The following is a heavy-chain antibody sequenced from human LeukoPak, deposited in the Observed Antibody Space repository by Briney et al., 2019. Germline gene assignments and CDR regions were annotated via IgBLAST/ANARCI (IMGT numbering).Heavy chain of an antibody. CDR3: ARDQYGSGSYSRLDY. CDR1: GFTFSTYT. CDR2: ISSSSTYI. V-gene: IGHV3-21*01. D-gene: IGHD3-10*01. Sequence: PGGSLRLSCAASGFTFSTYTMNWVRQAPGKGLEWVASISSSSTYIYYADSVKGRFTISRDNAKNSLYLQMNSLRAEDTAVYYCARDQYGSGSYSRLDYWGLGTLVTVSS. J-gene: IGHJ4*02.